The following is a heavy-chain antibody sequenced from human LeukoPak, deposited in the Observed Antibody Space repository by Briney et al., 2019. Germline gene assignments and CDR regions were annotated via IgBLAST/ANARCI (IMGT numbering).Heavy chain of an antibody. Sequence: SVKVSCTASGGTFSSYAISSGRQAPGQGLEWMGGIIPIFGTANYAQKFQGRVTITADESTSTAYMELSSLGSEDTAVYYCAGAVLPYFDLLHPNWVDPWGQGTLVTVSS. CDR1: GGTFSSYA. D-gene: IGHD3-9*01. J-gene: IGHJ5*02. CDR3: AGAVLPYFDLLHPNWVDP. CDR2: IIPIFGTA. V-gene: IGHV1-69*13.